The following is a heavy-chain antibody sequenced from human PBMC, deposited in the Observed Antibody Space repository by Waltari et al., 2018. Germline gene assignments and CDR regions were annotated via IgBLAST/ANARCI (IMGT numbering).Heavy chain of an antibody. V-gene: IGHV1-3*01. Sequence: QVQLVQSGAAVKEPGASVRVSCKASGYTFTNYAIHWGRQAPGQRPEWMGWINAGNGNTKYSQKFQGRVTIIRDTSASTAYMELHSLRSADTAVYYCARDSSGYNYGYGYWGQGTLVTVSS. D-gene: IGHD5-18*01. CDR2: INAGNGNT. J-gene: IGHJ4*02. CDR3: ARDSSGYNYGYGY. CDR1: GYTFTNYA.